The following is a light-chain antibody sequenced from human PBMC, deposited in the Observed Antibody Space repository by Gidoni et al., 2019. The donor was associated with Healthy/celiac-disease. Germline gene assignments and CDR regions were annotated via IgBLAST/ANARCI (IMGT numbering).Light chain of an antibody. CDR1: SSDVGSYNL. CDR2: EVI. CDR3: CSYAGSSTSWV. V-gene: IGLV2-23*02. Sequence: QSALTQPASVSVSPGQSITISCTGTSSDVGSYNLVSWYQQHPGKAPKLMIYEVIKRPSGVSNRFSGSKSGNTASLTISGLQAEDEADYYCCSYAGSSTSWVFGGGTKLTVL. J-gene: IGLJ3*02.